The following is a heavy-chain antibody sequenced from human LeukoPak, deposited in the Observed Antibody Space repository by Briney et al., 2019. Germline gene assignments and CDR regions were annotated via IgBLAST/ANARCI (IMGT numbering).Heavy chain of an antibody. CDR2: ISAYNGNT. CDR1: GYTFTSYG. D-gene: IGHD2-21*02. V-gene: IGHV1-18*01. CDR3: ARAICGGDCYLQYYFDY. Sequence: ASVKVSCKASGYTFTSYGISWVRQAPGQGLEWVGWISAYNGNTNYAQTLQGRVTMTTDTSTSTAYMELRSLRSDDTAVYYCARAICGGDCYLQYYFDYWGQGTLVTVSS. J-gene: IGHJ4*02.